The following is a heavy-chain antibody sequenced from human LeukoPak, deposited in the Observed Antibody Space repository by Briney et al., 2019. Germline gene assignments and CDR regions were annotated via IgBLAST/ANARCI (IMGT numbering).Heavy chain of an antibody. Sequence: PGGSLRLSCAASGFTFSSYSMNWVRQAPGKGLEWVSSISSSSSYIYYADSVKGRFTISRDNAKNSLYLQMNSLRAEDTAVYYCAREPEYQLLYAYYYYYMDVWGKGTTVTVSS. J-gene: IGHJ6*03. CDR1: GFTFSSYS. D-gene: IGHD2-2*02. CDR2: ISSSSSYI. CDR3: AREPEYQLLYAYYYYYMDV. V-gene: IGHV3-21*01.